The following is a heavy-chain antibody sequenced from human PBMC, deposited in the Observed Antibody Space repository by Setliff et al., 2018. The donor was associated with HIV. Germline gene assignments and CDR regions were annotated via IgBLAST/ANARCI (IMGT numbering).Heavy chain of an antibody. D-gene: IGHD5-12*01. Sequence: GGSLRLSCAGSGFTFSDAWITWVRQAPGKGLEWLGRIKSKIDGETTDYAAPVKGRFTISRDDSKNTVYLHMNSLKTEDTAVYYCIWSGSSGSGAYNFDLWGQGTLVTVSS. J-gene: IGHJ4*02. CDR3: IWSGSSGSGAYNFDL. V-gene: IGHV3-15*01. CDR1: GFTFSDAW. CDR2: IKSKIDGETT.